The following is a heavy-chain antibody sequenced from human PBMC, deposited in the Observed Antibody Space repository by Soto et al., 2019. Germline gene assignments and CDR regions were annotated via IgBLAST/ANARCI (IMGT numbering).Heavy chain of an antibody. D-gene: IGHD3-3*01. J-gene: IGHJ6*02. CDR2: IYYSGST. Sequence: PSETLSLTCTVSGGSISSGGYYWSWIRQHPGKGLEWIGYIYYSGSTYYNPSLKSRVTISVDTSKNQFSLKLSSVTAADTAVYYFARLIYLSERQYDFWSGYPFYYYYGMDVWGQGTTVTVSS. V-gene: IGHV4-31*03. CDR1: GGSISSGGYY. CDR3: ARLIYLSERQYDFWSGYPFYYYYGMDV.